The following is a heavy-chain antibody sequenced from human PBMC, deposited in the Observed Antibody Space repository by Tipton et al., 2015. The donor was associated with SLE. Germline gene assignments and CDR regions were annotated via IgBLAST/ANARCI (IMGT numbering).Heavy chain of an antibody. CDR2: IYYSGST. V-gene: IGHV4-59*01. CDR1: GGSIRSYY. Sequence: TLSLTCTVSGGSIRSYYWSWIRQPPGTGLEWIGYIYYSGSTNYNPSLKSRVTISVDTSKNQFSLKLSSVTAADTAVYYCAREVVGADDAFDIWGQGTMVTVSS. CDR3: AREVVGADDAFDI. D-gene: IGHD1-26*01. J-gene: IGHJ3*02.